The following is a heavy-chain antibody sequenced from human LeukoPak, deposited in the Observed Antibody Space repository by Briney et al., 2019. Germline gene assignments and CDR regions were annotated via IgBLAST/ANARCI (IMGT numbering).Heavy chain of an antibody. Sequence: GGSLRLSCAASGFTFSSYDMSWVRQAPVKGLEWVLALSGSGGTTYADSVKGRFTISRDNSKNTVYLQMNSLRAEDTAVYFCAKVTGYWYFDLWGRGTLVTVSS. CDR3: AKVTGYWYFDL. CDR2: LSGSGGTT. CDR1: GFTFSSYD. D-gene: IGHD3-9*01. J-gene: IGHJ2*01. V-gene: IGHV3-23*01.